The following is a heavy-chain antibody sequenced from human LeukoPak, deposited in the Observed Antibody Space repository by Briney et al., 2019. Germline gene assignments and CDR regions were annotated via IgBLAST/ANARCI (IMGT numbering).Heavy chain of an antibody. Sequence: SETLSLTCTASGGPISGSYWSWIRQRPGKGLEGIGYTYYSGSTTYNPSLKSRVTISVDASKNQFSLNLSSVTAADTAVYYCARSRWSSSWYPYDYGMDVWGQGTTVTVSS. CDR3: ARSRWSSSWYPYDYGMDV. D-gene: IGHD6-13*01. J-gene: IGHJ6*02. CDR1: GGPISGSY. CDR2: TYYSGST. V-gene: IGHV4-59*01.